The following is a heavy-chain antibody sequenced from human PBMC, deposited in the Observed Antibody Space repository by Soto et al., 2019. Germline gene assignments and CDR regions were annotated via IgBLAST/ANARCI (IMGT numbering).Heavy chain of an antibody. CDR3: ARINWNRWYYYYGMDV. V-gene: IGHV3-7*01. D-gene: IGHD1-1*01. CDR2: IKQDGSEK. J-gene: IGHJ6*02. Sequence: GGSLRLSCAASGFTFSSYWMSWVRQAPGKGLEWVANIKQDGSEKYYVDSVKGRFTISRDNAKNSLYLQMNSLRAEDTAVYYCARINWNRWYYYYGMDVWGQGTTVTVSS. CDR1: GFTFSSYW.